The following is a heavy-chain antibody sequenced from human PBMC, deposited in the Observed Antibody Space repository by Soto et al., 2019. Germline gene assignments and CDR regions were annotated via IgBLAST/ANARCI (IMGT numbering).Heavy chain of an antibody. D-gene: IGHD5-12*01. Sequence: PXETLSLTCTVAGCSISSGDYYWSWIRQPPGKGLEWIGYIYYSGSTYYNPSLKSRVTISVDTSKNQFSLKLSSATAADTAVYYCARVDRWLRYGMDVWGQGTTVTV. CDR3: ARVDRWLRYGMDV. CDR1: GCSISSGDYY. J-gene: IGHJ6*02. V-gene: IGHV4-30-4*01. CDR2: IYYSGST.